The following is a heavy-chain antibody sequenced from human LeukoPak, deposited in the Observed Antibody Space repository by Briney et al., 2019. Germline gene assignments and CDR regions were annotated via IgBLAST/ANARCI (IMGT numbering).Heavy chain of an antibody. V-gene: IGHV1-2*02. CDR3: ARDERYDSSGYPFDY. CDR2: INPNSGGT. D-gene: IGHD3-22*01. CDR1: GYTFTDYS. Sequence: GASVKVSCKASGYTFTDYSMHWVRQAPGQGLEWMGWINPNSGGTNYAQKFQGRVTMTRDTSISTAYMELSRLRSDDTAVYYCARDERYDSSGYPFDYWGQGTLVTVSS. J-gene: IGHJ4*02.